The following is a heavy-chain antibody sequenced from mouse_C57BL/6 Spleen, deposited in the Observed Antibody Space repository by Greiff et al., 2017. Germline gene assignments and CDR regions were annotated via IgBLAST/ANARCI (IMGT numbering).Heavy chain of an antibody. J-gene: IGHJ3*01. Sequence: EVLLVESGGGLVQPGGSLQLSCAASGFPFSDYGMPWVRQAPEQGLEWVAYIRSGSRTIYYADPVKGRFTISRDNAKNNLFLQMTRLRSEDTAMYYWAKDPAWFAYWGQGTLVTVSA. CDR3: AKDPAWFAY. CDR1: GFPFSDYG. V-gene: IGHV5-17*01. CDR2: IRSGSRTI.